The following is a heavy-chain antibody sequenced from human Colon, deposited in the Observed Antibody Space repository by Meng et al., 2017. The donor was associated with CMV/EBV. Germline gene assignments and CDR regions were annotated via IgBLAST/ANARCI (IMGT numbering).Heavy chain of an antibody. CDR1: GFTLSNYA. Sequence: VQLLESGGGLIQPGGSLTLSCAVSGFTLSNYAMSWVRQAPGKGLEWVSSISGAGVSTYYADSVKGRFTISRDNSKNTLSLQINSLRAEDTAIYYCAKAPRLSGSYYYFESWGQGTLVTVSS. CDR3: AKAPRLSGSYYYFES. D-gene: IGHD3-10*01. J-gene: IGHJ4*02. CDR2: ISGAGVST. V-gene: IGHV3-23*01.